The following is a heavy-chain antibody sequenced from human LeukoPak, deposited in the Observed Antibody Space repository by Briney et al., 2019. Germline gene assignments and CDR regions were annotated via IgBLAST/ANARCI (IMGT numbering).Heavy chain of an antibody. Sequence: PGGSLRLSCAASGFTFSSYSMNWVRRAPGKGLEWVSSISSSSSYIYYADSVKGRFTISRDNAKNSLYLQMNSLRAEDTAVYYCARVGGYDILTGSLDYWGQGTLVTVSS. CDR2: ISSSSSYI. J-gene: IGHJ4*02. V-gene: IGHV3-21*01. D-gene: IGHD3-9*01. CDR1: GFTFSSYS. CDR3: ARVGGYDILTGSLDY.